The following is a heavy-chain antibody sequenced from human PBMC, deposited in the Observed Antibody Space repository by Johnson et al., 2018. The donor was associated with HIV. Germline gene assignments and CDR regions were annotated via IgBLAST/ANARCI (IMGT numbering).Heavy chain of an antibody. CDR3: ANSYSSSSGNNDYAFDI. Sequence: QEQLVESGGGVVQPGGSLRFSCAASGFSFSSYGMHWVRQAPGKGLEWVAFIQYGGSNKYYADSVKGRFTISRDNSKNTLYLQMNSLRAEDTAVYCCANSYSSSSGNNDYAFDIWGQGTMVTVSS. CDR1: GFSFSSYG. V-gene: IGHV3-30*02. CDR2: IQYGGSNK. J-gene: IGHJ3*02. D-gene: IGHD6-6*01.